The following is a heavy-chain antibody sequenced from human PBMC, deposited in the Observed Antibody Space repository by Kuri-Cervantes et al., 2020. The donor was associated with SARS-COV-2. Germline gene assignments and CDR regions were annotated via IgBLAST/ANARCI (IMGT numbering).Heavy chain of an antibody. J-gene: IGHJ4*02. CDR3: AREMATITAQGYFDY. V-gene: IGHV1-69*04. Sequence: SVKVSCKASGGTFSSYATSWVRQAPGQGLEWMGRIIPILGIANYAQKFQGRVTITADKSTSTAYMELSSLRSEDTAVYYCAREMATITAQGYFDYWGQGTLVTVSS. CDR1: GGTFSSYA. CDR2: IIPILGIA. D-gene: IGHD5-24*01.